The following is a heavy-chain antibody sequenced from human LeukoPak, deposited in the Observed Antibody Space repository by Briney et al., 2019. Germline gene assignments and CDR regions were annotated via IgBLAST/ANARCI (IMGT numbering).Heavy chain of an antibody. Sequence: SETLSLTCTVSGGSISSYYWSWIRQHPGKGLEWIGYIYYSGSTYYNPSLKSRVTISVDTSKNQFSLKLSSVTAADTAVYYCARESDFWSGSHAFDIWGQGTMVTVSS. D-gene: IGHD3-3*01. CDR2: IYYSGST. CDR3: ARESDFWSGSHAFDI. J-gene: IGHJ3*02. CDR1: GGSISSYY. V-gene: IGHV4-59*06.